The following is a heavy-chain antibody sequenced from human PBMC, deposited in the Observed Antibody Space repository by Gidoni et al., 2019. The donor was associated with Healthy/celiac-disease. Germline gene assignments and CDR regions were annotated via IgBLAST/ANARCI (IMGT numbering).Heavy chain of an antibody. J-gene: IGHJ4*02. D-gene: IGHD2-2*01. CDR1: GFTFSSYS. Sequence: AASGFTFSSYSMNWVRQAPGKGLEWVSYISSSSSTIYYADSVKGRFTISRDNAKNSLYLQMNSLRAEDTAVYYCARRYCSSTSCSDFDYWGQGTLVTVSS. CDR2: ISSSSSTI. CDR3: ARRYCSSTSCSDFDY. V-gene: IGHV3-48*01.